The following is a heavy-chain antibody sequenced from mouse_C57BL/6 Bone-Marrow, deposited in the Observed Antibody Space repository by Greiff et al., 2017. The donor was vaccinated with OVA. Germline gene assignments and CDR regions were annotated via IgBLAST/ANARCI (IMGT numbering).Heavy chain of an antibody. CDR1: GYTFTDYY. V-gene: IGHV1-19*01. D-gene: IGHD2-4*01. Sequence: EVQLQQSGPVLVKPGASVKMSCKASGYTFTDYYMNWVKQSHGKSLEWIGVINPYNGGTSYNQKFKGKATLTVDKSSSTAYMELNSLTSEDSAVYYCARGRVDVGWYDYGYAMDYWGQGTSVTVSS. CDR2: INPYNGGT. CDR3: ARGRVDVGWYDYGYAMDY. J-gene: IGHJ4*01.